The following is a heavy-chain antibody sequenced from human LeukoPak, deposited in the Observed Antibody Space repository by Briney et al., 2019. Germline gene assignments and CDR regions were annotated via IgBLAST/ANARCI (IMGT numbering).Heavy chain of an antibody. D-gene: IGHD4-17*01. CDR1: GGTFSSYA. CDR3: ASLIQTGPTVTTVSAFDI. V-gene: IGHV1-69*04. J-gene: IGHJ3*02. Sequence: VASVKVSCKASGGTFSSYAISWVRQAPGQGLEWMGKIIPILGIANYAQKFQGRVTITADKSTSTAYMELSSLRSEDTAVYYCASLIQTGPTVTTVSAFDIWGQGTMVTVSS. CDR2: IIPILGIA.